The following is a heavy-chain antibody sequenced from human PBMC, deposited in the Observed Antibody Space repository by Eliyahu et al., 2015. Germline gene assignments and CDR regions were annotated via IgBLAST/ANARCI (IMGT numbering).Heavy chain of an antibody. CDR3: AKAPGGNSNYYYGMDV. Sequence: EVQLLESGGGLVQPGGSLXLSXAASGFXFXSYAMSWVRQAPGKGLGWVSAISGSGGSTYYADSVKGRFTISRDNSKNTLYLQMNSLRAEDTAVYYCAKAPGGNSNYYYGMDVWGQGTTVTVSS. CDR2: ISGSGGST. CDR1: GFXFXSYA. D-gene: IGHD4-23*01. V-gene: IGHV3-23*01. J-gene: IGHJ6*02.